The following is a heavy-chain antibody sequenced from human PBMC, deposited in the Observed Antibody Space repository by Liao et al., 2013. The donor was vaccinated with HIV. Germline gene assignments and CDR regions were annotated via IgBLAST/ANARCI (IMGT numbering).Heavy chain of an antibody. Sequence: QVQLQQWGAGLLKPSETLSLTCAVYGGSFSGYYWSWIRQPPGKGLEWIGEINHSGSTNYNPSLKSRVTISVDTSKNQFSLKLSSVTAADTAVYYCARGSTRLSHSFDYWGQGTLVTVSS. V-gene: IGHV4-34*01. CDR1: GGSFSGYY. CDR2: INHSGST. J-gene: IGHJ4*02. CDR3: ARGSTRLSHSFDY. D-gene: IGHD3-16*02.